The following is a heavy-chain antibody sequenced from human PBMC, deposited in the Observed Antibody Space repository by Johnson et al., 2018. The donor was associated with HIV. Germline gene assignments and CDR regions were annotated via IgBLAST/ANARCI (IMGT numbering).Heavy chain of an antibody. V-gene: IGHV3-13*01. D-gene: IGHD3-10*01. Sequence: VQLVESGGGLVQPGGSLRLSCAASGFTFSSYDMHWVRQATGKGLEWVSSIGTAGDTYYQGSVTGRLTISRENAKNYLYLQMNSLRAGDTAVYYWARAGRFGELLNWYAFDIWGQGTMVTVSS. CDR2: IGTAGDT. J-gene: IGHJ3*02. CDR1: GFTFSSYD. CDR3: ARAGRFGELLNWYAFDI.